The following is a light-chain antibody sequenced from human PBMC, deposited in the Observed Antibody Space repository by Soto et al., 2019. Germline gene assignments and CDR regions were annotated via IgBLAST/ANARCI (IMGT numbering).Light chain of an antibody. V-gene: IGLV2-14*03. CDR3: RSYTRSDTNV. Sequence: QSALTQPASVSGSPGQSITISCTVTSSDVGAYNYVSWYQQEPGKAPKLMIHDVSNRPSGVSNRFSGSKSGNTAYLTISGLQAEDEADYYCRSYTRSDTNVFLTGTKVTVL. J-gene: IGLJ1*01. CDR2: DVS. CDR1: SSDVGAYNY.